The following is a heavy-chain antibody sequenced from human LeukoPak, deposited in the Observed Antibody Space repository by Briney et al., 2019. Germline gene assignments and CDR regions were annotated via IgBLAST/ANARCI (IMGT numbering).Heavy chain of an antibody. D-gene: IGHD1-26*01. J-gene: IGHJ4*02. CDR1: GASVSSDY. CDR2: TYNSGST. V-gene: IGHV4-59*02. Sequence: PSETLSLTCTVSGASVSSDYWSWIRQPPGKGLEWIGYTYNSGSTRYNPSLKSRATILVDTSRSQVSLRLTSVTAADSAVYCCARDRGEGRERPFDYWGRGTLVTVSS. CDR3: ARDRGEGRERPFDY.